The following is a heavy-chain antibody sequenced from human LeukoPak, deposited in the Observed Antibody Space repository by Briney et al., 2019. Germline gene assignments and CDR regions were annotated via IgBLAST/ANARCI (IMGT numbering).Heavy chain of an antibody. CDR3: ARGYYYYDSRKLDP. CDR2: IYHSGST. CDR1: GGSISSSNW. J-gene: IGHJ5*02. V-gene: IGHV4-4*02. Sequence: SETLSLTCAVSGGSISSSNWWSWVRQPPGKGLEWIGEIYHSGSTNYNPSLKSRVTISVDTSKNQFSLKLSSVTAADTAVYYCARGYYYYDSRKLDPWGQGTLVTVSS. D-gene: IGHD3-22*01.